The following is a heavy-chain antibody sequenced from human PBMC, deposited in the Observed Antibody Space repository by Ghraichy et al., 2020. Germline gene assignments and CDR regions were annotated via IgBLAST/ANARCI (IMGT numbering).Heavy chain of an antibody. D-gene: IGHD6-13*01. CDR3: AKDGESSSWYGGNWFDP. CDR2: ISGSGGST. V-gene: IGHV3-23*01. J-gene: IGHJ5*02. CDR1: GFTFSSYA. Sequence: GESLNISCAASGFTFSSYAMSWVRQAPGKGLEWVSAISGSGGSTYYADSVKGRFTISRDNSKNTLYLQMNSLRAEDTAVYYCAKDGESSSWYGGNWFDPWGQGTLVTVSS.